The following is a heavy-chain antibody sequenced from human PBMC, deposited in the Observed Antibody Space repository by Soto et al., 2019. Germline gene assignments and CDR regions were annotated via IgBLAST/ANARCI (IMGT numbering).Heavy chain of an antibody. CDR1: GGSISSHY. CDR3: VRRVLPDV. CDR2: IYFSGST. Sequence: QVQLQESGPGLVKASETLSLTCTVSGGSISSHYWTWIRQPPGKGLEWIGHIYFSGSTNYNPSHKSRLTISVDTSKNQFSLTLTSVTAADTAIYYCVRRVLPDVWGQGTTVTISS. J-gene: IGHJ6*02. V-gene: IGHV4-4*08.